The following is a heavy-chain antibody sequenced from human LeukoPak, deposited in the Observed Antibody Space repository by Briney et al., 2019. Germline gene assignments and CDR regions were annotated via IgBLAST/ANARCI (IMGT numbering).Heavy chain of an antibody. J-gene: IGHJ4*02. CDR1: GGSISSSSYY. CDR3: ARRPYTSGWYYYFDY. V-gene: IGHV4-39*01. CDR2: IYYSGST. Sequence: SETLSLTCTVSGGSISSSSYYWGWIRQPPGKGLGWIGSIYYSGSTYYNPSLKSRVTISVDTSKNQFSLRLSSVTAADTAVYYCARRPYTSGWYYYFDYWGQGTLVTVSS. D-gene: IGHD6-19*01.